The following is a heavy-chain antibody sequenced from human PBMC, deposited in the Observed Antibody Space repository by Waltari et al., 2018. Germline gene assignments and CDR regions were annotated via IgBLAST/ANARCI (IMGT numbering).Heavy chain of an antibody. D-gene: IGHD1-26*01. Sequence: QVQLQESGPGLVKPSETLSLTCTVSGYSISSGYYWGWIRPPPGKGLEWIVSIYHSGSTYYNPSLKSRVTISVDTSKNQFSLKLSSVTAADTAVYYCARDRGTTTFGNWFDPWGQGTLVTVSS. CDR1: GYSISSGYY. CDR3: ARDRGTTTFGNWFDP. J-gene: IGHJ5*02. V-gene: IGHV4-38-2*02. CDR2: IYHSGST.